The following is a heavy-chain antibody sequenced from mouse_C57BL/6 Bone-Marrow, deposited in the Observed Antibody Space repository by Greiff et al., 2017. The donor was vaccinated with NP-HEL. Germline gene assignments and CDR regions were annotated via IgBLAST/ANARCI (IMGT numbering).Heavy chain of an antibody. Sequence: VQLQQSGPVLVKPGASVKMSCKASGYTFTDYYMNWVKQSHGKSLEWIGVINPYNGGTSYNQKFKGKATLTVDKSSSTAYMELNSLTSEDSAVYYCACYDYLFDYWGQGTTLTVSS. CDR1: GYTFTDYY. J-gene: IGHJ2*01. CDR3: ACYDYLFDY. CDR2: INPYNGGT. V-gene: IGHV1-19*01. D-gene: IGHD2-4*01.